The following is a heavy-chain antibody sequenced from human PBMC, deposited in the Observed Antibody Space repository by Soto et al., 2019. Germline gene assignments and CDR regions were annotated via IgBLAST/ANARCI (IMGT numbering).Heavy chain of an antibody. Sequence: LTCTVSGGSISSYYWSWIRQPPGKGLEWIGYIYYSGSTNYNPSLKSRVTISVDTSKNQFSLKLSSVTAADTAVYYCARVFGGTKKWLVRYDAFDIWGQGTTVTVSS. CDR2: IYYSGST. D-gene: IGHD6-19*01. J-gene: IGHJ3*02. V-gene: IGHV4-59*01. CDR3: ARVFGGTKKWLVRYDAFDI. CDR1: GGSISSYY.